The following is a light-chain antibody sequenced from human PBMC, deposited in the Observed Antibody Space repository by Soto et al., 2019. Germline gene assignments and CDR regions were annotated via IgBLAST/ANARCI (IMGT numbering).Light chain of an antibody. CDR3: QSYDSSLSGVV. CDR2: GNN. V-gene: IGLV1-40*01. Sequence: QAVVTQPPSVSGAPGQRVPISCTGSSSNIGAGYDVHWYQQVPGTAPKLLIYGNNNRPSGVPDRVSGSRSGTSASLAITGLQAEDEADYYCQSYDSSLSGVVFGGGTKVTVL. CDR1: SSNIGAGYD. J-gene: IGLJ2*01.